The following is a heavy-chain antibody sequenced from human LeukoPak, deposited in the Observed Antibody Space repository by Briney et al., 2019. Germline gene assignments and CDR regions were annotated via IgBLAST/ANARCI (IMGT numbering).Heavy chain of an antibody. CDR1: GGSISSYY. J-gene: IGHJ4*02. V-gene: IGHV4-59*01. CDR2: IYYSGST. Sequence: SETLSLTCTVSGGSISSYYWSWIRQPPGKGLEWIGYIYYSGSTNYNPSLKSRVTISVDTSKNQFSLKLSSVTAADTAVYYCARDRGDSGGPNHDLDYWGQGTLVTVSS. CDR3: ARDRGDSGGPNHDLDY. D-gene: IGHD3-22*01.